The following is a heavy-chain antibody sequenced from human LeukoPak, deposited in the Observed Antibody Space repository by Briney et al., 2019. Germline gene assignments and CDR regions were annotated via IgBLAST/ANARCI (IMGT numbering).Heavy chain of an antibody. CDR3: ARGRHYYDSSGYYYNY. J-gene: IGHJ4*02. CDR1: GYTFTSYY. D-gene: IGHD3-22*01. Sequence: VSVKVSCKASGYTFTSYYMHWVRQAPGQGLEWMGIINPSGGSTSYAQKFQGRVTMTRDTSTSTVYMELSSLRSEDTAVYYCARGRHYYDSSGYYYNYWGQGTLVTVSS. V-gene: IGHV1-46*01. CDR2: INPSGGST.